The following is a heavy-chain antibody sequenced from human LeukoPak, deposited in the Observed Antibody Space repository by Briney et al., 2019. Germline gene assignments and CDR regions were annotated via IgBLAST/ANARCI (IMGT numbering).Heavy chain of an antibody. CDR3: ARQGGSYYAGAFDI. Sequence: GVSLKISCKGSGYRVTSYWIGWVRQMPGKGLEWMGIIYPGDSDTRYSPSFQGQVTISADKSISTAYLQWSSLEASDTAMYYCARQGGSYYAGAFDIWGQGTMVTVSS. V-gene: IGHV5-51*01. D-gene: IGHD1-26*01. J-gene: IGHJ3*02. CDR2: IYPGDSDT. CDR1: GYRVTSYW.